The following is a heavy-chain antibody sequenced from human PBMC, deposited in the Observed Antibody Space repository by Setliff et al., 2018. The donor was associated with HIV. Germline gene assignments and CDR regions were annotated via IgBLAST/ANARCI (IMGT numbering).Heavy chain of an antibody. J-gene: IGHJ4*02. CDR1: GYSISDGYY. V-gene: IGHV4-38-2*01. D-gene: IGHD4-4*01. Sequence: PSETLSLTCAVSGYSISDGYYWGWIRQPPGKGPEWIGSIHHSGSAHFNPSLKSRVALSGDTSENQFALTLSSVTAAYTAVYYCARGLSSSNGGGYGGQGTLVTVSS. CDR2: IHHSGSA. CDR3: ARGLSSSNGGGY.